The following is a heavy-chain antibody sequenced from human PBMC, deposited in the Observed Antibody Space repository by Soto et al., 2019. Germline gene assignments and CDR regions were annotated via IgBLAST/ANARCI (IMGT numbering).Heavy chain of an antibody. CDR2: INSDGSST. V-gene: IGHV3-74*01. CDR3: ARRGAVAGLHY. CDR1: GFTFSSYW. D-gene: IGHD6-19*01. J-gene: IGHJ4*02. Sequence: EVQLVESGGGLVQPGGSLRVSCAASGFTFSSYWMHWVRQAPGKGLVWVSRINSDGSSTSYADSVKGRFTISRDNAKNTLSFQMNSLRAEDTAIYYCARRGAVAGLHYWGQGTLVTVSS.